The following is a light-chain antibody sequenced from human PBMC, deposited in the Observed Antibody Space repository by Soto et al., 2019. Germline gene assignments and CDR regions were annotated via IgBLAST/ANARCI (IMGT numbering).Light chain of an antibody. J-gene: IGKJ1*01. V-gene: IGKV3-15*01. Sequence: EIVMTQSPATLSVSPGERATLSCRASQSVSSNLAWYQQKPGQAPRLLIYGASTRATGIPARFSGSGSGTEFTFTISSLQSEDFAVYYCQQYNNWPPTWTFGQGTKVEIK. CDR3: QQYNNWPPTWT. CDR1: QSVSSN. CDR2: GAS.